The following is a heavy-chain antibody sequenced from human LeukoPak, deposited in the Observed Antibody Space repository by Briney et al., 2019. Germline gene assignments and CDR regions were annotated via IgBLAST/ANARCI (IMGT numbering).Heavy chain of an antibody. CDR2: IKQDGSEK. V-gene: IGHV3-7*03. J-gene: IGHJ4*02. Sequence: GGSLRLSCAASGFTFSNYWLTWVRQAPGQGLEWVANIKQDGSEKHYVDSVKGRFTISRDNAKNSLYLQMNSLRAEDTAVYYCAKALDYDHTYFDYWGQGTLVTVSS. D-gene: IGHD3-16*01. CDR1: GFTFSNYW. CDR3: AKALDYDHTYFDY.